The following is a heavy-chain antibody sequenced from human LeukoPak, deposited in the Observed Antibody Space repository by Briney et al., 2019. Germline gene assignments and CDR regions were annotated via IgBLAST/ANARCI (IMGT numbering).Heavy chain of an antibody. V-gene: IGHV5-51*01. CDR1: GYSFTSYW. CDR3: AVGFHYSSSWNWFDP. CDR2: IYPGDSDT. Sequence: GESLKISCKGSGYSFTSYWIGWVRQMPGKGLEWMGIIYPGDSDTRYSPSFQGQVTISADKSISTAYLQWSSLKASDTAMYYCAVGFHYSSSWNWFDPWGQGTLVTVSS. J-gene: IGHJ5*02. D-gene: IGHD6-13*01.